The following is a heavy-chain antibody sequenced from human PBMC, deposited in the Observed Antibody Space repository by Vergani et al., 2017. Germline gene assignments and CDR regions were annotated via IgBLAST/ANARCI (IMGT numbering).Heavy chain of an antibody. J-gene: IGHJ5*02. CDR3: ARHSTVEWLVKLGWIDP. D-gene: IGHD6-19*01. CDR2: IYYIGST. Sequence: QLQLQESGPGLVKPSATLSLTCSVSGASIRSSNYYWGWIRQPPGKGLEWIASIYYIGSTYYNPSLKSRVTISVATSKNQFSLKLSSVTAADTAVYVCARHSTVEWLVKLGWIDPWGQGILVTVSS. V-gene: IGHV4-39*01. CDR1: GASIRSSNYY.